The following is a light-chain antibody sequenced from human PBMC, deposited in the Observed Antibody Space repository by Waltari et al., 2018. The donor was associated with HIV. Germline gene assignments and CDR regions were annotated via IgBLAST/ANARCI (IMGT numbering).Light chain of an antibody. CDR3: CSYTTSDTWV. CDR1: SSDVGHYNL. J-gene: IGLJ3*02. CDR2: EVT. Sequence: QSALTQPASVSGSPGQSITISCAGTSSDVGHYNLVSWYQQHPGKAPKLIVFEVTNRPLGLSSRFSGSKSDNTASLTISGLQAEDEADYYCCSYTTSDTWVFGGGTKLTVL. V-gene: IGLV2-14*01.